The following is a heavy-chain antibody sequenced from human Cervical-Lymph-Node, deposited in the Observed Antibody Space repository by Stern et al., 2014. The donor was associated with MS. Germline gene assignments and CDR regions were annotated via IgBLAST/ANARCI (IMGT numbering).Heavy chain of an antibody. CDR3: VREAGGTFPSHFGMDV. CDR1: GYMFTTHS. D-gene: IGHD1-26*01. J-gene: IGHJ6*02. Sequence: QVQLVQSGAEVKKPGASVRVSCQASGYMFTTHSIHWVRQAPGQGLEWLGWLNVGTGNTRYSRQVEGRVSMARGTSANTVYMDLGSLTFEDTAVYYCVREAGGTFPSHFGMDVWGQGTTVTVSS. V-gene: IGHV1-3*01. CDR2: LNVGTGNT.